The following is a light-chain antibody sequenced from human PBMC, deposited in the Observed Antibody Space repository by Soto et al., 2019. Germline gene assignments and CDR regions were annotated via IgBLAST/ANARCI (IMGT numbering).Light chain of an antibody. CDR1: SSNIGAGYD. J-gene: IGLJ3*02. Sequence: QPVLTQPPSVSGAPGQRVTISCTGSSSNIGAGYDVHWYQQLPETAPKLLIYGNSNRPSGVPDRFSGSKSGTSASLAITGLHAEDEADYYCQSYDSSLSGYWVFGGGTKLTVL. V-gene: IGLV1-40*01. CDR3: QSYDSSLSGYWV. CDR2: GNS.